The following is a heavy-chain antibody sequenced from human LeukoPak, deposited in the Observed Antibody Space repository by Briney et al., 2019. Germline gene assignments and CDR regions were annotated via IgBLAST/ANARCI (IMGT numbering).Heavy chain of an antibody. D-gene: IGHD3-22*01. CDR1: GFTFSSYA. V-gene: IGHV3-23*01. CDR2: IHGSGGRT. Sequence: PGGSLRLSCAASGFTFSSYALSWVGQAPGRGLEWVSGIHGSGGRTYHADYVKGRFTISRDNSKNTLYLQMNSLRAEDTAVYYCAKDLDSSGYYPYYFDYWGQGTLVTVSS. CDR3: AKDLDSSGYYPYYFDY. J-gene: IGHJ4*02.